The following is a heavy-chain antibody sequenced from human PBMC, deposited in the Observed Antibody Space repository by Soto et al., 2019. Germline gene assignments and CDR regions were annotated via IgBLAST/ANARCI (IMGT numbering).Heavy chain of an antibody. CDR2: ISGSGGST. CDR1: GFTFSSYA. D-gene: IGHD3-3*01. J-gene: IGHJ4*02. Sequence: GGSLRLSCAASGFTFSSYAMSWFRQAPGKGLEWVSAISGSGGSTYYADSVKGRFTISRDNSKNTLYLQMNSLRAEDTAVYYCAKDLGDSSYFDYWGQGTLVTVSS. V-gene: IGHV3-23*01. CDR3: AKDLGDSSYFDY.